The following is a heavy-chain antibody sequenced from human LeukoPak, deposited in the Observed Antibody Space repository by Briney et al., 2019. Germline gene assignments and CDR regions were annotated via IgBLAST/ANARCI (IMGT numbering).Heavy chain of an antibody. Sequence: GGSLRLSCAASGFTFSGYGMHWVCQAPGKRLEWVTVISYDGSNKYYADSVKGRFTISRDNSKNTLYLQMNSLRAEDTAVYYCAKAPRSDYYAWGQGTLVTVSS. V-gene: IGHV3-30*18. J-gene: IGHJ5*02. CDR1: GFTFSGYG. CDR3: AKAPRSDYYA. CDR2: ISYDGSNK. D-gene: IGHD3-22*01.